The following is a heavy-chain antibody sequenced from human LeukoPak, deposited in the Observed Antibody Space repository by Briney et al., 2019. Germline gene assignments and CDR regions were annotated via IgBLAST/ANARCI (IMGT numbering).Heavy chain of an antibody. CDR2: NYYSGST. CDR3: ARSSGYDAYYFDY. Sequence: TPSETLSLTCTVSGGSISTYYWSWIRQPPGKGLECIGYNYYSGSTNYNPSLKSRVTISVVTSKNQFSLKLTSVTAADTAVYYCARSSGYDAYYFDYWGQGTLVTVSS. CDR1: GGSISTYY. D-gene: IGHD5-12*01. V-gene: IGHV4-59*08. J-gene: IGHJ4*02.